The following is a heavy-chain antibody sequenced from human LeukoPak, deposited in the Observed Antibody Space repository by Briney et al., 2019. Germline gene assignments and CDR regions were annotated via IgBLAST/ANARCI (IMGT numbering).Heavy chain of an antibody. D-gene: IGHD5-18*01. CDR3: ATSEYSYGYPLGY. Sequence: EGSLRLSCAASGFTFSSYSMNWVRQAPGKGLEWVSYISSSSSTIYYADSVKGRFTISRDNAKNSLYLQMNSLRAEDTAVYYCATSEYSYGYPLGYWGQGTLVTVSS. CDR1: GFTFSSYS. V-gene: IGHV3-48*04. CDR2: ISSSSSTI. J-gene: IGHJ4*02.